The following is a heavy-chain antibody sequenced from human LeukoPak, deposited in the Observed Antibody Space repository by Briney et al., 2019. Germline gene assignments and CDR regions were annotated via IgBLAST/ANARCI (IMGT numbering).Heavy chain of an antibody. CDR2: ISSSSSYI. Sequence: GGSLRLSCAASGFTFSSYSMNWVRQAPGKGLEWVSSISSSSSYIYYADSVKGRFTISRDNAKDSLYLQMNSLRAEDTAVYYCARDPFDYDSSGYYRTNTNFDYWGQGTLVTVSS. J-gene: IGHJ4*02. V-gene: IGHV3-21*01. D-gene: IGHD3-22*01. CDR3: ARDPFDYDSSGYYRTNTNFDY. CDR1: GFTFSSYS.